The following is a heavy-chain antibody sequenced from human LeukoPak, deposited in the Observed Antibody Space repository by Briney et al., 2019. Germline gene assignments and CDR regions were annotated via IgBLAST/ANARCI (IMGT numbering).Heavy chain of an antibody. CDR2: IRGGGSGM. CDR3: ARAAVGATTPYYFDY. J-gene: IGHJ4*02. V-gene: IGHV3-21*05. D-gene: IGHD1-26*01. Sequence: GGSLRLSCAASGFAFSNYSMNWVRQAPGKGLEWVANIRGGGSGMGSGNYYAGSVTGRFTISRDNAKNSLYLQMNSLRAEDTDVYYCARAAVGATTPYYFDYWGQGTLVTVSS. CDR1: GFAFSNYS.